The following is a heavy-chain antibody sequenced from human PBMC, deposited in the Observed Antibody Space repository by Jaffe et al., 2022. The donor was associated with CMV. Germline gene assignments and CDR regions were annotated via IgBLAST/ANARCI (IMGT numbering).Heavy chain of an antibody. CDR1: GFTFSSYA. V-gene: IGHV3-23*01. J-gene: IGHJ4*02. CDR3: AKAGIMITFGGVISGGFDY. D-gene: IGHD3-16*01. Sequence: EVQLLESGGGLVQPGGSLRLSCAASGFTFSSYAMSWVRQAPGKGLEWVSAISGSGGSTYYADSVKGRFTISRDNSKNTLYLQMNSLRAEDTAVYYCAKAGIMITFGGVISGGFDYWGQGTLVTVSS. CDR2: ISGSGGST.